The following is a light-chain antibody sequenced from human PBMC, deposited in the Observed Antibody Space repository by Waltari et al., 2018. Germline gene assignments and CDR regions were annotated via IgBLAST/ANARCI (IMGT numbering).Light chain of an antibody. CDR3: FSYRRSSTWV. V-gene: IGLV2-14*03. J-gene: IGLJ3*02. Sequence: QSALTQPASVSGSPGQSITISCTGTSSDVGGYDYVSWYQQHPGKTPKPLSYDVTKRPAGVSNRFSGSKSANTASLTTSGLQAEDEADYYCFSYRRSSTWVFGEGTKLTVL. CDR2: DVT. CDR1: SSDVGGYDY.